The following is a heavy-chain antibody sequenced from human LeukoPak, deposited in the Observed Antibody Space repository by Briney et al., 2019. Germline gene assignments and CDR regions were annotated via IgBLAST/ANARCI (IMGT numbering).Heavy chain of an antibody. CDR1: GGTFSSYA. CDR3: ARAARGYYDSSGYTPFDY. CDR2: IIPIFGTA. Sequence: SVKVSCKASGGTFSSYAISWVRQAPGQGLEWMGGIIPIFGTANYAQKFQGRVTNTADESTSTAYMELSSLRSEDTAVYYCARAARGYYDSSGYTPFDYWGQGTLVTVSS. V-gene: IGHV1-69*01. D-gene: IGHD3-22*01. J-gene: IGHJ4*02.